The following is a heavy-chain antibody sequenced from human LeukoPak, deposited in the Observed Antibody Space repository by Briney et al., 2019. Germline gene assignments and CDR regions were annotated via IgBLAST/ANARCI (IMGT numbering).Heavy chain of an antibody. V-gene: IGHV3-21*01. Sequence: PGGSLRLSCEASGFTFSSYEMNWVRQAPGKGLEWVSSISSSSSYIYYADSVKGRFTISRDNAKNSLYLQMNSLRAEDTAVYYCAREERYCSGGSCYSSYFQHWGQGTLVTVSS. D-gene: IGHD2-15*01. J-gene: IGHJ1*01. CDR1: GFTFSSYE. CDR2: ISSSSSYI. CDR3: AREERYCSGGSCYSSYFQH.